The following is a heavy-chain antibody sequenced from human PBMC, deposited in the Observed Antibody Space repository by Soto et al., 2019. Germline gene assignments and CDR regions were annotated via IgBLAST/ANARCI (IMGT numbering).Heavy chain of an antibody. CDR1: GVSFSGYY. D-gene: IGHD5-12*01. Sequence: SETLSLTCAVYGVSFSGYYWSWIRQPPGKGLEWIGEINHSGSTNYNPSLKSRVTISVDTSKNQFSLKLSSVTAADTAVYYCARGGYSGYDSGGYWGQGTLVTVS. CDR3: ARGGYSGYDSGGY. J-gene: IGHJ4*02. V-gene: IGHV4-34*01. CDR2: INHSGST.